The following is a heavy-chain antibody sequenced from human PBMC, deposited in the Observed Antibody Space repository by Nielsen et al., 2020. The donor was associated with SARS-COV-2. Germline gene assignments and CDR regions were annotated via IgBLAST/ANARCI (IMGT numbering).Heavy chain of an antibody. CDR1: GGSISSGDYY. J-gene: IGHJ4*02. CDR3: ARVRPTDKYCSSTSCSNYFDY. V-gene: IGHV4-30-4*01. CDR2: IYYSGST. D-gene: IGHD2-2*01. Sequence: SETLSLTCTVSGGSISSGDYYWSWIRQPPGKGLEWIGYIYYSGSTYYNPSLKSRVTISVDTSKNQFSLKLSSVTAADTAVYYCARVRPTDKYCSSTSCSNYFDYWGRGTLVTVSS.